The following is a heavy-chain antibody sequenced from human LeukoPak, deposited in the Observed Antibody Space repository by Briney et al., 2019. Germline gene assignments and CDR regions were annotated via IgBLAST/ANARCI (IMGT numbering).Heavy chain of an antibody. Sequence: SETLSLTCTVSGDSIRSSRYHWAWIRQPPGKGLEWIGSSHYSRSTYYNPSLKSRVTISVDTPKNQLSLKLNSATSSDTAVYFCARRDYGGLLDYWGQGTLVAVSS. D-gene: IGHD4-23*01. CDR2: SHYSRST. CDR1: GDSIRSSRYH. V-gene: IGHV4-39*01. CDR3: ARRDYGGLLDY. J-gene: IGHJ4*02.